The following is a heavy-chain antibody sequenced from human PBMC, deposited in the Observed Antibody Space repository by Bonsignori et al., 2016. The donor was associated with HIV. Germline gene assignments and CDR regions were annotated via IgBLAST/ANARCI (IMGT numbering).Heavy chain of an antibody. Sequence: WVRQAPGQGLEWMGWINPNSGGTNYAQKFQGRVTMTRDTSISTAYMELSRLRSDDTAVYYCARLWVLGAQLLGSGFDYWGQGTLVTVSS. D-gene: IGHD2-2*01. V-gene: IGHV1-2*02. CDR3: ARLWVLGAQLLGSGFDY. J-gene: IGHJ4*02. CDR2: INPNSGGT.